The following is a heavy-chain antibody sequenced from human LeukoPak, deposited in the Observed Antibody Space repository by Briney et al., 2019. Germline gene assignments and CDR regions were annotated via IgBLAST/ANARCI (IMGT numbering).Heavy chain of an antibody. D-gene: IGHD3-22*01. CDR1: GGSISSYY. V-gene: IGHV4-4*07. Sequence: SETLSLTCTVSGGSISSYYWSWIRQPAGKGLKWIGRIYTSGSTYYNPSLKSRVTMSVDTSKNQFSLKLSSVTAADTAVYYCARDLEVGTTTLFDYWGQGTLVTVSS. J-gene: IGHJ4*02. CDR2: IYTSGST. CDR3: ARDLEVGTTTLFDY.